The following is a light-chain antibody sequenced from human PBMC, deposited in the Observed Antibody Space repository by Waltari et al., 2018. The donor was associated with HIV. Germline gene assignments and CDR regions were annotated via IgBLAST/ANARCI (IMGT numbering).Light chain of an antibody. CDR1: QSVLYSSNNKNY. J-gene: IGKJ1*01. CDR3: QQYYSTPWT. Sequence: DIVMTQSPDSLAVSLGKRATINCKSSQSVLYSSNNKNYLAWYQQKPGQPPKLLIYWASTRESGVPDLFSGSGSGTDFTLTISSLQAEDVAVYYCQQYYSTPWTFGQGTKVEIK. CDR2: WAS. V-gene: IGKV4-1*01.